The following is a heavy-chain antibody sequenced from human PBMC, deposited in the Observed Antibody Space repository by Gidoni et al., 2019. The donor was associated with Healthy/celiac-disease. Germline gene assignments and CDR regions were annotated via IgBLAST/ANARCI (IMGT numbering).Heavy chain of an antibody. CDR1: GFTFRSYS. CDR2: ISYDGSNK. D-gene: IGHD4-17*01. Sequence: QVQLVESGGGVVQPGRSLRLSCAASGFTFRSYSMHWVRQAPGKGLEWVAVISYDGSNKYSADSVKGRFTISRDNSKNTLYLQMNSLRAEDTAVYYCARAGDYAMVAVYYYYGMDVWGQGTTVTVSS. CDR3: ARAGDYAMVAVYYYYGMDV. J-gene: IGHJ6*02. V-gene: IGHV3-30-3*01.